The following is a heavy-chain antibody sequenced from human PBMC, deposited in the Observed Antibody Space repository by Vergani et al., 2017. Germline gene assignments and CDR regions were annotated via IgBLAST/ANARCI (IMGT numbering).Heavy chain of an antibody. J-gene: IGHJ4*02. CDR2: IDTNSGGT. V-gene: IGHV1-2*02. Sequence: QVQLVQSGAAMKKPGASVKVSCKTSGDIFTAKYLHWVRQAPGQGLEWMGWIDTNSGGTNYSPKFQGRVTMTRDTYVSTVFMELWSLRSDDTAVYYCARFSYYYDSSGYYYLPGAFDSWGQGTLVTVSS. CDR3: ARFSYYYDSSGYYYLPGAFDS. D-gene: IGHD3-22*01. CDR1: GDIFTAKY.